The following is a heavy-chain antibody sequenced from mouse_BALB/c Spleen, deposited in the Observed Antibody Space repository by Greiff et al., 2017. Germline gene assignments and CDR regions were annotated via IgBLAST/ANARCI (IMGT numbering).Heavy chain of an antibody. CDR1: GYTFTSYW. J-gene: IGHJ2*01. CDR2: INPSTGYT. Sequence: QGHVKQSGAELAKPGASVKMSCKASGYTFTSYWMHWVKQRPGQGLEWIGYINPSTGYTEYNQKFKDKATLTADKSSSTAYMQLSSLTSEDSAVYYCARRGPYYGSDYWGQGTTLTVSS. D-gene: IGHD1-2*01. CDR3: ARRGPYYGSDY. V-gene: IGHV1-7*01.